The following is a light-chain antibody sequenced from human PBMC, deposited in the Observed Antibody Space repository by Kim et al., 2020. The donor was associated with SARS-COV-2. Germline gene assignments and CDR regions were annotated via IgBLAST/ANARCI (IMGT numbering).Light chain of an antibody. V-gene: IGKV3-11*01. CDR2: DIS. CDR1: QSVGPF. Sequence: EIVLTQSPATLSLSPGERATLSCRASQSVGPFLVWYQQKPGQAPRLLIYDISERPTGIPARFSGSGYGTNFTLTISSLEPEDFAVYYCQQRRDRVTFGGRTKVDIK. J-gene: IGKJ4*01. CDR3: QQRRDRVT.